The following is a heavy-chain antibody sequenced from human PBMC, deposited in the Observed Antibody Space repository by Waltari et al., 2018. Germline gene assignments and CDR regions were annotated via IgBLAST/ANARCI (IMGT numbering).Heavy chain of an antibody. CDR2: IIPILGIA. CDR3: ARGPHRQRYGMDV. D-gene: IGHD5-18*01. Sequence: QVQLVQSGAEVKKPGSSVKVSCKASGGTFSSYTISWVRQAPGQGLEWMGRIIPILGIANDAQKFQGRVTITADKSTSTAYMELSSLRSEDTAVYYCARGPHRQRYGMDVWGQGTTVTVSS. CDR1: GGTFSSYT. V-gene: IGHV1-69*02. J-gene: IGHJ6*02.